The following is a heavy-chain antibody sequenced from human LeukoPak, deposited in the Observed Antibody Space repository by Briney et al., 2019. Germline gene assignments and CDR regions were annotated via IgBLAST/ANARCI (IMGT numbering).Heavy chain of an antibody. CDR1: GGSISSDDYY. J-gene: IGHJ6*04. CDR3: ARLEVRGPYYYYGMDV. CDR2: IYYSGST. V-gene: IGHV4-30-4*01. D-gene: IGHD3-10*01. Sequence: SETLSLTCTVSGGSISSDDYYWSWIRQPPGKGLEWIGYIYYSGSTYYNPSLKSRVTISVDTSKNQFSLKLSSVTAADTAVYYCARLEVRGPYYYYGMDVWGKGTTVTVSS.